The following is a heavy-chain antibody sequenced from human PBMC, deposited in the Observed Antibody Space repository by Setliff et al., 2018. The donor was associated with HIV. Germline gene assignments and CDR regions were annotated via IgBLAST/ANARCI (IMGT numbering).Heavy chain of an antibody. CDR1: GYTFTSYK. Sequence: GASVKVSCKASGYTFTSYKLHWVRQAPGQGLEWMGVINPTGLTPTIYAQKFQDRLTLTSDMSATTVSMDLSSLRSEDTAVYFCVREGWKIVTLSDALDFWGQGTMVTVSS. D-gene: IGHD3-22*01. CDR3: VREGWKIVTLSDALDF. CDR2: INPTGLTPT. V-gene: IGHV1-46*01. J-gene: IGHJ3*01.